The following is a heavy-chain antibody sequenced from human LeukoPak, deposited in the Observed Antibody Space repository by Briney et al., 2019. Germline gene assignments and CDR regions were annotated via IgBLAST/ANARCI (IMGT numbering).Heavy chain of an antibody. Sequence: SETLSLTCTVSGGSISSYYWSWIRQPPGKGLEWIGYIYYSGSTNYNPSLKSRVTISVDMSKNQFSLKLSSVTAADTAVYYCARVGSPRGYSYGYYYYYGMDVWGQGTTVTVSS. J-gene: IGHJ6*02. CDR2: IYYSGST. CDR3: ARVGSPRGYSYGYYYYYGMDV. V-gene: IGHV4-59*08. D-gene: IGHD5-18*01. CDR1: GGSISSYY.